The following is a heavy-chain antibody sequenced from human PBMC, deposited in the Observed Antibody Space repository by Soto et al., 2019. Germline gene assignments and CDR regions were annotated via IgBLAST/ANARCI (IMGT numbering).Heavy chain of an antibody. D-gene: IGHD3-10*01. CDR2: INHSGST. V-gene: IGHV4-34*01. CDR1: GGSFSAYY. J-gene: IGHJ5*02. Sequence: PSETLSLTFAFYGGSFSAYYWSWIRQPPGKGLEWIGEINHSGSTNYNPSLKSRVTISVDTSKNQFSLKLSSVTAADTAVYYCARGAMVRGVIMRWYNWFDPWGQGTLVTV. CDR3: ARGAMVRGVIMRWYNWFDP.